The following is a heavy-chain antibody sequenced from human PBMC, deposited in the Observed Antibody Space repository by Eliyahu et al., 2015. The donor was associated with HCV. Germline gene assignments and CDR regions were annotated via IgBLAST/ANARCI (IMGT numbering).Heavy chain of an antibody. J-gene: IGHJ6*03. CDR3: ARAKYSTYYHYYMDV. V-gene: IGHV4-59*01. D-gene: IGHD4-11*01. CDR2: IYSSGNT. Sequence: QVQLQESGPGLVKPSETLSLTCTVSGGSISNFYWXWIRQPPGGGLEWIGYIYSSGNTNYSPSLKSRVTISVDTSKNQFSLKVSSVTAADTAVYYCARAKYSTYYHYYMDVWGKGTTVTVSS. CDR1: GGSISNFY.